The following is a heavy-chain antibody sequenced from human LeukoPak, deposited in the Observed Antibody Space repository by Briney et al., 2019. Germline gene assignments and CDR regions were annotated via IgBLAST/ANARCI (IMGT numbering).Heavy chain of an antibody. CDR2: ITSSSSYM. Sequence: GGSLRLSCAASGFTFSSYNMNWVRRTPGKGLEWVSSITSSSSYMFYADSVRGRFTISRDNSKNTLYLQMNSLRAEDTAVYYCARVLYILRYFDYWGKGTTVTISS. CDR3: ARVLYILRYFDY. J-gene: IGHJ6*04. V-gene: IGHV3-21*04. D-gene: IGHD3-9*01. CDR1: GFTFSSYN.